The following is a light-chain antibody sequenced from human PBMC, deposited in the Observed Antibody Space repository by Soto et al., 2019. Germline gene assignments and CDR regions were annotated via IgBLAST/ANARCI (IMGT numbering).Light chain of an antibody. CDR2: TTS. V-gene: IGKV1-39*01. Sequence: DIQMTQSPSPLSASVGDRVTITCRASQSISKFLNWYQQKPGQAPRLLIYTTSTLQSGVPSRFSDGVSGTEYTLTISGLQPEDFSTYHCQQTFRVPYTFGQGTKLDIQ. J-gene: IGKJ2*01. CDR1: QSISKF. CDR3: QQTFRVPYT.